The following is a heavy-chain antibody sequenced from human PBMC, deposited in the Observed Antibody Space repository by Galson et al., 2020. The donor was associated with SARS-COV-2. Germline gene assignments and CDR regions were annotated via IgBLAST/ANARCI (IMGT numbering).Heavy chain of an antibody. V-gene: IGHV3-7*01. D-gene: IGHD6-19*01. Sequence: GGSLRLSCVVSGFTFKDYWMNWNRQAPGKGMEWVATIRGDGSETIYVDSVQGRFSISRDNAVDPLYMEMNGLRVEVTAVFYCTGEGWQGGQWGQGTRVAVSS. CDR1: GFTFKDYW. CDR3: TGEGWQGGQ. J-gene: IGHJ4*02. CDR2: IRGDGSET.